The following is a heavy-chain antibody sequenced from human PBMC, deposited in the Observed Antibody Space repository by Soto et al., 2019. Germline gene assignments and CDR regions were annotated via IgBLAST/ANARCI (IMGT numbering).Heavy chain of an antibody. CDR3: ARESGTYYADSFQF. CDR1: GYMFTTCW. J-gene: IGHJ6*01. V-gene: IGHV5-51*01. CDR2: IYPGDSDA. D-gene: IGHD3-22*01. Sequence: GESLKISCKGSGYMFTTCWIGWVRQMPEKGLEWMGIIYPGDSDARYSPSFQGQVTISVDKSISTAYLQWSSLKASDTAMYYCARESGTYYADSFQFWGQRTRVTVSS.